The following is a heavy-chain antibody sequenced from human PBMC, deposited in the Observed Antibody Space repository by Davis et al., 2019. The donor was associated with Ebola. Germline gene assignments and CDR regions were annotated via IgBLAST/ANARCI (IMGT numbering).Heavy chain of an antibody. V-gene: IGHV3-48*02. J-gene: IGHJ6*04. CDR3: ARAPRITMVRGVKVGLHYYYYGMDV. CDR2: ISSSSSTI. CDR1: GFTFSSYS. Sequence: GESLKISCAASGFTFSSYSMNWVRQAPGKGLEWVSYISSSSSTIYYADSVKGRFTISRDNAKNSLYLQMNSLRDEDTAVYYCARAPRITMVRGVKVGLHYYYYGMDVWGKGTTVTVSS. D-gene: IGHD3-10*01.